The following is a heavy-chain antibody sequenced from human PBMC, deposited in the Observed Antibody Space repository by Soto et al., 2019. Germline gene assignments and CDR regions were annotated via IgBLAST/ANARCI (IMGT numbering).Heavy chain of an antibody. CDR2: IKSKTDGGTT. J-gene: IGHJ6*03. Sequence: GGSLRLSCAASGFTFSNAWMSWVRQAPGKGLEWVGRIKSKTDGGTTDYAAPVKGRFTISRDDSKNTLYLQMNSLKTEDTAVYYCTSTHMNYYYMDVWGKGTTVTVSS. D-gene: IGHD2-21*01. V-gene: IGHV3-15*01. CDR1: GFTFSNAW. CDR3: TSTHMNYYYMDV.